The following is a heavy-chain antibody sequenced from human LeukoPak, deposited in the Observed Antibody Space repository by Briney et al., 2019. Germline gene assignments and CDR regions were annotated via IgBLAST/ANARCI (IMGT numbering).Heavy chain of an antibody. Sequence: SESVSLTCTVSGDSISSGGYWWSWIRQYPGKGPEWFGYIYYSGSTYYNPSLRRRVTMSVDTSKNQFSLKLSSVTAADTAVYYCARAVLTASGYIWHFDLWGGGTLVSVSS. CDR3: ARAVLTASGYIWHFDL. CDR2: IYYSGST. CDR1: GDSISSGGYW. V-gene: IGHV4-31*03. J-gene: IGHJ2*01. D-gene: IGHD3-3*01.